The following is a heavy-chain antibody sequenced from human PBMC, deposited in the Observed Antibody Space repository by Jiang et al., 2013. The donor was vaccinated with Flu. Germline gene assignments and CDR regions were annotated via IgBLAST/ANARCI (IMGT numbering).Heavy chain of an antibody. CDR3: ARDKHFTSGTYYNQPFMDV. D-gene: IGHD3-10*01. J-gene: IGHJ6*03. Sequence: GAEVKKPGASVKVSCKASGYTFTSYGISWVRQAPGQGLEWMGWISAFNGNTKYAHKLQGRVTLTTDTSTSTAYMELRSLISDDTAVYYCARDKHFTSGTYYNQPFMDVWGRGTTVTVSS. CDR1: GYTFTSYG. CDR2: ISAFNGNT. V-gene: IGHV1-18*01.